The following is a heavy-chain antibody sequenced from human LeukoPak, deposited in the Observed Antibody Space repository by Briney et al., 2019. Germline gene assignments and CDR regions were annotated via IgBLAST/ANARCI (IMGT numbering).Heavy chain of an antibody. D-gene: IGHD3-10*01. CDR1: GFTFSSYG. V-gene: IGHV3-23*01. Sequence: GGTLRLSCAASGFTFSSYGMSWVRQAPEKGLEWVSAISGSSDATFYADSVKGRFTVSRDNSKNTLYLQMNSLRAEDTAVYFCAKDMVRGYYFDCWGQGTLITVSS. CDR2: ISGSSDAT. J-gene: IGHJ4*02. CDR3: AKDMVRGYYFDC.